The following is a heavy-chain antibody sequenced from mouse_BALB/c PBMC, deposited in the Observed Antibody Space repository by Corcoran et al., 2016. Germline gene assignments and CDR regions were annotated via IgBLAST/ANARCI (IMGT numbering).Heavy chain of an antibody. J-gene: IGHJ2*01. Sequence: EVLLQQSGHELVKPGTSVKIPCKASGYTFTDYNMDWVKQSNGKSLGWIGDINPNNGGTIYNQKFKGKATLTVDKSSSTAYMEIRSLTSEYAAVYYCARRDYFGSSPSDYWGQGTTLTVSS. CDR1: GYTFTDYN. V-gene: IGHV1-18*01. CDR2: INPNNGGT. CDR3: ARRDYFGSSPSDY. D-gene: IGHD1-1*01.